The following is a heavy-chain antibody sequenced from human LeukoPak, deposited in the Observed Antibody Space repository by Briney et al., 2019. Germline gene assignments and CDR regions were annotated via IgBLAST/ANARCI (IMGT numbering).Heavy chain of an antibody. J-gene: IGHJ5*02. D-gene: IGHD3-3*01. CDR2: IYHSGST. CDR1: GYSISSGYY. V-gene: IGHV4-38-2*02. CDR3: AREGYDFWSGPRPNWFDP. Sequence: NPSETLSLTCTVSGYSISSGYYWGWIRQPPGKGPEWIGSIYHSGSTYYNPSLKSRVTISVDTSKNQFSLKLSSVTAADTAVYYCAREGYDFWSGPRPNWFDPWGQGTLVTVSS.